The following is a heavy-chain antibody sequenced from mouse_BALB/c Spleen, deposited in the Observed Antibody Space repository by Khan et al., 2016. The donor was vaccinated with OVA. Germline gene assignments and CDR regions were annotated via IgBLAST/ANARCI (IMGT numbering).Heavy chain of an antibody. CDR2: INPHFGET. J-gene: IGHJ2*01. D-gene: IGHD1-1*01. Sequence: VQLQQSGPELVKPGASVKTSCKASGFSFTGYFMHWVMQSHGKSLEWIGRINPHFGETFSNQKFVDKATLIVDESSSTARLGLRSLASEDYAVYYCARIYGSDFDYWGQGTTLTVSS. CDR3: ARIYGSDFDY. V-gene: IGHV1-20*02. CDR1: GFSFTGYF.